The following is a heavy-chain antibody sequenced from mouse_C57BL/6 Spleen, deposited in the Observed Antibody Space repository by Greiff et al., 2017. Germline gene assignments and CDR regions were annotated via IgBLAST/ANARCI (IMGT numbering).Heavy chain of an antibody. D-gene: IGHD1-1*01. CDR1: GYTFTSYG. J-gene: IGHJ1*03. Sequence: QVQLQQSGAELARPGASVKLSCKASGYTFTSYGISWVKQRTGQGLEWIGEIYPRSGNTYYNEKFKGKATLTADKSSSTAYKELRSLTSEDSAVYFCARRSYYGSSHWYFDVWGTGTTVTVSS. V-gene: IGHV1-81*01. CDR3: ARRSYYGSSHWYFDV. CDR2: IYPRSGNT.